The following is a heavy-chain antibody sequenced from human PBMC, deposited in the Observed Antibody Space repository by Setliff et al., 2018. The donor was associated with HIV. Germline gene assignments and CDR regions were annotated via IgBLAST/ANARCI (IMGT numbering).Heavy chain of an antibody. J-gene: IGHJ4*02. Sequence: GSLRLSCAASGFTFSNYSMNWVRQTPGKGLEWIGEINHSGSTNYNPSLKSRVTISVDTSKNQFSLKLSAVTAADTAVYYCARGSGYCSSTSCYSEALXXXFDYWGQGTLVTVSS. D-gene: IGHD2-2*01. CDR1: GFTFSNYS. V-gene: IGHV4-34*01. CDR2: INHSGST. CDR3: ARGSGYCSSTSCYSEALXXXFDY.